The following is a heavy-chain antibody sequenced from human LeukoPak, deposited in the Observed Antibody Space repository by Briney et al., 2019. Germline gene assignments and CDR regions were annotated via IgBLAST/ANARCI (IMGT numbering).Heavy chain of an antibody. J-gene: IGHJ4*02. D-gene: IGHD1-7*01. Sequence: GGSLRLSCEASGFTFSSYWMHWVRQAPGKGLEWVAVISYDGSNKYYADSVKGRFTISRDNSKNTLYLQMNSLRAEDTAVYYCARDNWNYEKTRQGVFDYWGQGTLVTVSS. CDR3: ARDNWNYEKTRQGVFDY. CDR1: GFTFSSYW. CDR2: ISYDGSNK. V-gene: IGHV3-30-3*01.